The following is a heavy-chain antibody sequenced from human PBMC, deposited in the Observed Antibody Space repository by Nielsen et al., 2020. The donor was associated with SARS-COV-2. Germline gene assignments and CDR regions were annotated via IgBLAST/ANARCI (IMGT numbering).Heavy chain of an antibody. CDR3: ASTIDGDYFDF. CDR1: GGSVNTHAW. V-gene: IGHV4-4*02. CDR2: VYHSGAT. D-gene: IGHD3-10*01. Sequence: GSLRLSCAVFGGSVNTHAWWSWVRQAPGKGLEWIGEVYHSGATNYNPSLRSRVTTSVDTSKDQFSLKLSSVTAADTAVYYCASTIDGDYFDFWGQGTMVTVSS. J-gene: IGHJ4*02.